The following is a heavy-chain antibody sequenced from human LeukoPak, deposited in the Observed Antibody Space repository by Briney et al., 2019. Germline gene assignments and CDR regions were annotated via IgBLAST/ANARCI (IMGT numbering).Heavy chain of an antibody. V-gene: IGHV3-33*01. CDR2: IWYDGNNK. CDR1: GFTFSSYG. J-gene: IGHJ4*02. CDR3: ARDTYDILTGYSISPFDY. Sequence: GRSLRLSCAASGFTFSSYGMHWVRQAPGKGLEWVAVIWYDGNNKYYADSVKGRFTISRDNSKNTLYLQMNSLRAEDTAVYYCARDTYDILTGYSISPFDYWGQGTLVTVSS. D-gene: IGHD3-9*01.